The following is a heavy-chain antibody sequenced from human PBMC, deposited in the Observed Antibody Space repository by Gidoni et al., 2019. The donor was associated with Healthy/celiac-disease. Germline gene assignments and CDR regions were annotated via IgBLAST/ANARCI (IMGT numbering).Heavy chain of an antibody. D-gene: IGHD3-10*01. V-gene: IGHV1-69*01. CDR2: IIPIFGTA. CDR3: ARVPVRGVITSLIPPPFDY. CDR1: GGPFSCYA. J-gene: IGHJ4*02. Sequence: QVQLVPSGAELKNPESSGQVSCNASGGPFSCYAICWVRPAPGQGLEWMGGIIPIFGTANYAQKFQGRVRITADESTSTAYMELSSLRSEDTAVYYCARVPVRGVITSLIPPPFDYWGQGTLVTVSS.